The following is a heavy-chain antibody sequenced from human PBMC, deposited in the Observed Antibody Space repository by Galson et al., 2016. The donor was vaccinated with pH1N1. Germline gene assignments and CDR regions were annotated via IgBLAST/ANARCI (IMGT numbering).Heavy chain of an antibody. V-gene: IGHV3-23*01. D-gene: IGHD3-22*01. CDR1: GFTFSNFA. CDR3: LKYDSSGFYYGRLID. CDR2: ISGSGEST. Sequence: PRLSCAASGFTFSNFAMSWVRQAPGKGLEWVSAISGSGESTYYADSVKGRFTISRDNPKNTLYLQLNSLRAGDTAVYYCLKYDSSGFYYGRLIDWGQGTLVTVSS. J-gene: IGHJ4*02.